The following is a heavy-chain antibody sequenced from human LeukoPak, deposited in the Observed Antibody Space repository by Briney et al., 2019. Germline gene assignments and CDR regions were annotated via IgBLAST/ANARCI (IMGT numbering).Heavy chain of an antibody. V-gene: IGHV4-39*07. J-gene: IGHJ4*02. CDR1: GGSISSSSYY. CDR3: ARKSGNYDSSGYYYYFDY. Sequence: PSETLSLTCTVSGGSISSSSYYWGWIRQPPGKGLEWIGSIYYSGSTYYNPSLKSRVAISVDTSKNQFSLKLSSVTAADTAVYYCARKSGNYDSSGYYYYFDYWGQGTLVTVSS. D-gene: IGHD3-22*01. CDR2: IYYSGST.